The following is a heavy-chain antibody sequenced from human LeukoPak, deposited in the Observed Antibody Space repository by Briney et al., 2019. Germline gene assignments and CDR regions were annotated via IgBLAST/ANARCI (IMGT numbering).Heavy chain of an antibody. J-gene: IGHJ6*02. D-gene: IGHD1-1*01. CDR1: GFTFGDYA. Sequence: GGSLRLSCTASGFTFGDYAMSWARQAPGKGLEWVGFIRSKAYGGTTEYAASVKGRFTISRDDSKSIAYLQMNSLKTEDTAVYYCTRPTYYYGMDVWGQGTTVTVSS. CDR2: IRSKAYGGTT. V-gene: IGHV3-49*04. CDR3: TRPTYYYGMDV.